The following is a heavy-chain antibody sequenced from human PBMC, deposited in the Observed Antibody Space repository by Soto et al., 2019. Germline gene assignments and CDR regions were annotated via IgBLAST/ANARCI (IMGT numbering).Heavy chain of an antibody. J-gene: IGHJ6*02. D-gene: IGHD3-9*01. CDR1: GFSFGSYG. CDR3: AKEVRDILTGSDYYGLDV. V-gene: IGHV3-30*18. Sequence: QVQLVETGGGVVQPGRSLRLSCGASGFSFGSYGMHWVRQAPGKGLEWVAYISYDGSNKYYADSVKGRITISRDNSKNTLYLQMISLRAEDTAVYYGAKEVRDILTGSDYYGLDVWGQGTTVTVSS. CDR2: ISYDGSNK.